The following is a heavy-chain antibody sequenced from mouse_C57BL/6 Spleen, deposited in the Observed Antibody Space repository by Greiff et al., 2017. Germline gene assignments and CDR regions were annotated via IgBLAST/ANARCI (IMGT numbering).Heavy chain of an antibody. CDR1: GFTFSSYA. CDR3: ARDRYSKGAMDY. J-gene: IGHJ4*01. CDR2: ISDGGSYT. D-gene: IGHD2-5*01. Sequence: EVHLVESGGGLVKPGGSLKLSCAASGFTFSSYAMSWVRQTPEKRLEWVATISDGGSYTYYPDNVKGRFTISRDNAKNNLYLQMSHLKSEDTAMYYCARDRYSKGAMDYWGQGTSVTVSS. V-gene: IGHV5-4*01.